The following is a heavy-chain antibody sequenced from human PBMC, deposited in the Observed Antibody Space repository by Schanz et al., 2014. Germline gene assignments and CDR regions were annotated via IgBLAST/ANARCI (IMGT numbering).Heavy chain of an antibody. CDR3: VKDLQRELLRDDHYYGMDV. CDR1: GFTFSGYA. V-gene: IGHV3-23*04. CDR2: ISDGGQTT. J-gene: IGHJ6*02. D-gene: IGHD1-26*01. Sequence: EVQLVESGGGLIQPGGSLRLSCAASGFTFSGYAMSWVRQAPGKGLEWVSSISDGGQTTYYADSVKGRFTTSRDNSKNTMYLQMNSLRAEDTAVYYCVKDLQRELLRDDHYYGMDVWGQGTTVTVSS.